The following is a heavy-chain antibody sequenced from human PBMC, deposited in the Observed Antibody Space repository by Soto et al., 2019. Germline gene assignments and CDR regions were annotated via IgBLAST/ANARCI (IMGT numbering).Heavy chain of an antibody. V-gene: IGHV3-33*01. D-gene: IGHD5-12*01. CDR2: IWYDGSNK. CDR1: GFTFSSYG. J-gene: IGHJ4*02. CDR3: ASGYSGYDFGDYFDY. Sequence: QVQLVESGGGVVQPGRSLRLSCAASGFTFSSYGMQWVRQAPGKGLEWVAVIWYDGSNKYYADSVKGRFTISRDNSKNTLYLQMNSLRAEDTAVYYCASGYSGYDFGDYFDYWGREPWSPSPQ.